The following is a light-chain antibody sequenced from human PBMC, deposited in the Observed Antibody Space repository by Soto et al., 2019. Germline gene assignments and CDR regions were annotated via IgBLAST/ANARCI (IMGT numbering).Light chain of an antibody. CDR2: EAS. CDR1: QTVRGNS. CDR3: QQYVNSPFT. Sequence: FVLTQSPGTLSLSPGERATLSCSASQTVRGNSIDWYQQKPGQAPRVLIFEASRRATGTPDRFSGSGSGTDFTLTISRLEPEDFAVYYCQQYVNSPFTFGQGTNREI. V-gene: IGKV3-20*01. J-gene: IGKJ2*01.